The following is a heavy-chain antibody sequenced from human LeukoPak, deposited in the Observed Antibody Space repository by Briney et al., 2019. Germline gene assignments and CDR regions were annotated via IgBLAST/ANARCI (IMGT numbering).Heavy chain of an antibody. CDR1: GFTFSTYW. CDR2: IKEDGSEK. J-gene: IGHJ4*02. D-gene: IGHD3-10*01. V-gene: IGHV3-7*01. CDR3: ARDSFETDIDY. Sequence: TGGSLRLSCAVSGFTFSTYWMSWVRQAPGKWLEWVGNIKEDGSEKYYVDSMKGRFTISRDNAKNSLYLQMNSLRVEDTAVYYCARDSFETDIDYWCQGTLVTVSS.